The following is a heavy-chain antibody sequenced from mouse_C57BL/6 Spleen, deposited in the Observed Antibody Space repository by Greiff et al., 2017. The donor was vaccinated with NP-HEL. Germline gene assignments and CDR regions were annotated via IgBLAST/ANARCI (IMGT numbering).Heavy chain of an antibody. CDR3: TRDYDGAY. Sequence: VQLKQSGAELVRPGASVKLSCTASGFNIKDDYMHWVKQRPEQGLEWIGWIDPENGDTEYASKFQGKATITADTSSNTAYLQLSSLTSEDTAVYYCTRDYDGAYWGQGTLVTVSA. CDR1: GFNIKDDY. V-gene: IGHV14-4*01. CDR2: IDPENGDT. D-gene: IGHD2-4*01. J-gene: IGHJ3*01.